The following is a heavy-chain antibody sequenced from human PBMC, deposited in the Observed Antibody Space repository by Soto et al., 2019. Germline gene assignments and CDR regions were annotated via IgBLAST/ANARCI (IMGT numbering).Heavy chain of an antibody. Sequence: QVQLVQSGAEVKKPGSSVKVSCKASGGTFSSYAISWVRQAPGQGLEWMGGIIPIFGTANYAQKFQGRVRXXXDEATSTADMXXSXLXYEDTGVYYCARREHCSGGSCYSEDRAAYYYYGMDVWGQGTTVTVSS. CDR2: IIPIFGTA. J-gene: IGHJ6*02. CDR3: ARREHCSGGSCYSEDRAAYYYYGMDV. D-gene: IGHD2-15*01. V-gene: IGHV1-69*12. CDR1: GGTFSSYA.